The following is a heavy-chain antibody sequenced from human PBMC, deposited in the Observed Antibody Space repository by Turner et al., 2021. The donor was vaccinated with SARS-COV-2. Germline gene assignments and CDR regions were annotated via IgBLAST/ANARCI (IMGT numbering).Heavy chain of an antibody. V-gene: IGHV3-33*01. CDR1: GFTFSSYG. CDR3: ARDGGYSGYAYFDY. CDR2: IWYDGSNK. D-gene: IGHD5-12*01. J-gene: IGHJ4*02. Sequence: QVQLVESGGGVVQPGRSLRLSCAESGFTFSSYGMDWVRQAPGKGLEWVAVIWYDGSNKYYADSVKGRFTISRDNSKNTLYLQMNSLRAEDTAVYYCARDGGYSGYAYFDYWGQGTLVTVSS.